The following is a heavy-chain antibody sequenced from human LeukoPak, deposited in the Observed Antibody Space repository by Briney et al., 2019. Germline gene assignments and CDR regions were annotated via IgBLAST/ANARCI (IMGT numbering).Heavy chain of an antibody. CDR2: INPSGGST. J-gene: IGHJ4*02. D-gene: IGHD2-15*01. CDR1: GYTFTSYY. V-gene: IGHV1-46*01. Sequence: GASVKVSCKASGYTFTSYYMHWVRQAPGQGLEWMGMINPSGGSTNYAQKFQGRVTMTRDTSTSTVYMELSSLRSEDTAVYYCARDYLKVVVAPTTPSAGHMDFWGQGTLVTVSS. CDR3: ARDYLKVVVAPTTPSAGHMDF.